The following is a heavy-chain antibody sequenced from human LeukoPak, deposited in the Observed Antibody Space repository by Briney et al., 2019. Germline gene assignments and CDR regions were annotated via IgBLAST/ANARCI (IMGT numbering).Heavy chain of an antibody. CDR2: ISASGGST. V-gene: IGHV3-23*01. CDR3: ADDQLLEYYYYYMYV. D-gene: IGHD2-2*01. Sequence: PGGSLRLSCAASGFIFTTYAMSWVRQAPAKGLEWVSGISASGGSTYYADSVKGRFTISRDNSKNTLYLQMNSLRAEDTAVYYCADDQLLEYYYYYMYVWGKGTTVTVSS. CDR1: GFIFTTYA. J-gene: IGHJ6*03.